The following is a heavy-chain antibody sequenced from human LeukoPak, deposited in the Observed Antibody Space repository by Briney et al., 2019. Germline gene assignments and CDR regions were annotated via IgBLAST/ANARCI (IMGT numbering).Heavy chain of an antibody. J-gene: IGHJ3*02. Sequence: GGSLRLSCAASGFTFSSYSMNWVRQAPGKGLEWVSSISSSGSYIYYADSVKGRFTISRDSAKNSLYLQMNSLRAEDTAVYYCASSYSGYDYDAFDIWGQGTMVTVSS. CDR3: ASSYSGYDYDAFDI. V-gene: IGHV3-21*01. CDR1: GFTFSSYS. CDR2: ISSSGSYI. D-gene: IGHD5-12*01.